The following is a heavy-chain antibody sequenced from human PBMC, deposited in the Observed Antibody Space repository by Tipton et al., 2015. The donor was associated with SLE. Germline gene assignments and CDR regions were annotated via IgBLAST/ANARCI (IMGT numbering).Heavy chain of an antibody. CDR3: ARVQRRIRATEYFDY. CDR1: GFTFSSYG. Sequence: GSLRLSCAASGFTFSSYGMHWVRQAPGKGLEWVSSISSSSSYIYYADSVKGRFTISRDNAKNSLYLQMNSLRAEDTAVYYCARVQRRIRATEYFDYWGQGTLVTVSS. V-gene: IGHV3-21*01. CDR2: ISSSSSYI. D-gene: IGHD5-24*01. J-gene: IGHJ4*02.